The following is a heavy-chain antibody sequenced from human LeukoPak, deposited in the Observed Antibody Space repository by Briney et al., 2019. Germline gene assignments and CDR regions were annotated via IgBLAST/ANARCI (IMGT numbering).Heavy chain of an antibody. CDR2: INTNTGNP. CDR1: GYTFTSSA. V-gene: IGHV7-4-1*02. D-gene: IGHD1-14*01. CDR3: ARDEGITKPFVD. J-gene: IGHJ4*02. Sequence: ASVTVSCMASGYTFTSSAMNWVRQAPGQGLEYMGWINTNTGNPTYAQGFTGRFVFSLDTSVSTAYLQISSLKTEDSAVYYCARDEGITKPFVDWGQGTLVTVSS.